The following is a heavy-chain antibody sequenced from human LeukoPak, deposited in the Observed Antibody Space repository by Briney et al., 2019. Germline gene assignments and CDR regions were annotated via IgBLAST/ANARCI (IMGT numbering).Heavy chain of an antibody. Sequence: SETLFLTCTVSGGSIGNNNYYWGWIRQPPGKGLEWIGTIYYSGSTYYNPSLKSRVTVSVDTSKNQFSLKLSSVTAADTTVYYCARMYSGYEDYWGQGTLVTVSS. CDR3: ARMYSGYEDY. V-gene: IGHV4-39*01. J-gene: IGHJ4*02. CDR1: GGSIGNNNYY. CDR2: IYYSGST. D-gene: IGHD5-12*01.